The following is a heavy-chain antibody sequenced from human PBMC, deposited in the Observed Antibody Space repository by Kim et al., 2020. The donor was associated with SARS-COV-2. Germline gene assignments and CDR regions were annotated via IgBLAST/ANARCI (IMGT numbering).Heavy chain of an antibody. J-gene: IGHJ6*02. Sequence: GGSLRLSCAASGSTFSSYWMHWVRQAPGKGLVWVSRINSDGSSTSYADSVKGRFTISRDNAKNTLYLQMNSLRAEDTAVYYCARDRGIVATMVYYYYYYGMDVWGQGTTVTVSS. CDR1: GSTFSSYW. CDR3: ARDRGIVATMVYYYYYYGMDV. D-gene: IGHD5-12*01. CDR2: INSDGSST. V-gene: IGHV3-74*01.